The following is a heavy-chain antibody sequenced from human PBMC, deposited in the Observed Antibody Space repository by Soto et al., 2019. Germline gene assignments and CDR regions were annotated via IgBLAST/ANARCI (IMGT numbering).Heavy chain of an antibody. Sequence: GGSLRLSCAGSGFTFSVSAIHWVRQASGKGLEWVARIRDKGNGYATGYAASVTGRFTISRDDSNNMAFLQMNSLSTEDTAVYYCARLDAPGDRAFYIWGQGTMVTVSS. CDR3: ARLDAPGDRAFYI. CDR1: GFTFSVSA. J-gene: IGHJ3*02. CDR2: IRDKGNGYAT. V-gene: IGHV3-73*01.